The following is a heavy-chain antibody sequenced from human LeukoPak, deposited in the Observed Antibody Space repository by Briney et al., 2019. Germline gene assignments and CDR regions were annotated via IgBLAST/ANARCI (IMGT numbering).Heavy chain of an antibody. CDR2: IKQDGSEK. D-gene: IGHD1-1*01. J-gene: IGHJ6*03. V-gene: IGHV3-7*01. Sequence: GGSLRLSCAASGFTFSSYWMTWVRQAPGKGLEWVANIKQDGSEKFGAQHYVDSVKGRFTISRDSAKNSLYLQMNSLRAEDTAVYYCARDRAGTTLIRHHNFYYMDVWGKGTTVTVSS. CDR3: ARDRAGTTLIRHHNFYYMDV. CDR1: GFTFSSYW.